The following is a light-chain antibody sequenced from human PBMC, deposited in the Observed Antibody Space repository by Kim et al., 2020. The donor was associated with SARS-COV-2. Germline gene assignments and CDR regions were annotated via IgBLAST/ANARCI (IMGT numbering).Light chain of an antibody. Sequence: QPASITCSSSERLGHMDGNTYVSWLLKGPREPPRLLDYKMSNRLSEVPDRLSGSGTGTDFRLKISRVEAEEDGVYYCVQATRGPYSFGRGTKWE. CDR2: KMS. V-gene: IGKV2-24*01. J-gene: IGKJ2*01. CDR3: VQATRGPYS. CDR1: ERLGHMDGNTY.